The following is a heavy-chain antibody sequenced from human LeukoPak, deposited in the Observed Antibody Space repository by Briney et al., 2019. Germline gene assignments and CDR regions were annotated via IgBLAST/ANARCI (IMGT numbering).Heavy chain of an antibody. CDR2: ISGTGGSP. V-gene: IGHV3-23*01. D-gene: IGHD3-22*01. CDR3: AKDRVYHYDSSGYYSDY. CDR1: GFAFSSYA. J-gene: IGHJ4*02. Sequence: GGSLRLSCAASGFAFSSYAMSWVRLAPGKGPEWVSGISGTGGSPYYADSVQGRFTISRDNSKNTLYLEMSSLRAEDTAVYYCAKDRVYHYDSSGYYSDYWGQGTLVTVSS.